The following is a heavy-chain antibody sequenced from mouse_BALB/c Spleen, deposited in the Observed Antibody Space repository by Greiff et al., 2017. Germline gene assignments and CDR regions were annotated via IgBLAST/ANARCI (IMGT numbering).Heavy chain of an antibody. V-gene: IGHV1-7*01. Sequence: VQLQQSGAELAKPGASVKMSCKASGYTFTSYWMHWVKQRPGQGLEWIGYINPSTGYTEYNQKFKDKATLTADKSSSTAYMQLSSLTSEDSAVYYCARGGTMAMDYWGQGTSVTVSS. J-gene: IGHJ4*01. CDR1: GYTFTSYW. D-gene: IGHD2-14*01. CDR3: ARGGTMAMDY. CDR2: INPSTGYT.